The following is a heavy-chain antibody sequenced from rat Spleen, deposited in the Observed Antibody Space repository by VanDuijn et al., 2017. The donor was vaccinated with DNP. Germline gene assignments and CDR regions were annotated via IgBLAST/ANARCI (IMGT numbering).Heavy chain of an antibody. CDR1: GFTFNNYW. CDR2: ITSSGGST. V-gene: IGHV5-31*01. Sequence: EVQLVESGGDLVQPGRSLKLSCVASGFTFNNYWMTWIRQVPGKGLEWVASITSSGGSTYYPDSVKGRFTISRDNAKNTLYLQMNSLRSEDTATYYCARRRYGYGLFDYWGQGVMVTVSS. J-gene: IGHJ2*01. D-gene: IGHD1-7*01. CDR3: ARRRYGYGLFDY.